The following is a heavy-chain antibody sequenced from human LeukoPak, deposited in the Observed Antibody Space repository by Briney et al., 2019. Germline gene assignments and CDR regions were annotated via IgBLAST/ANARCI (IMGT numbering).Heavy chain of an antibody. V-gene: IGHV3-23*01. Sequence: GGSLRLSCAASGFTFSSYAMSWVRQAPGKELEWVSAISDSGGRTYYADSVKGRFTISRDNSKNTLYLQMNSLRADDTAVYYCAKGPGAQYYYYYLDVWGRGTTVVVSS. CDR1: GFTFSSYA. CDR3: AKGPGAQYYYYYLDV. CDR2: ISDSGGRT. J-gene: IGHJ6*03. D-gene: IGHD3-10*01.